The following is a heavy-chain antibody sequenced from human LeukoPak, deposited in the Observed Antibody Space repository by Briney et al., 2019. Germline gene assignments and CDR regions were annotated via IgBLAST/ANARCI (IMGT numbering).Heavy chain of an antibody. V-gene: IGHV1-46*01. CDR3: ARDGSDSSGYYYSGYYYYMDV. Sequence: ASVKVSCKASGYSFTNYDINWVRQAPGQGLEWMGIINPSGGSTSYAQKFQGRVTMTRDTSTSTVYMELSSLRSEDTAVYYCARDGSDSSGYYYSGYYYYMDVWGKGTTVTISS. CDR1: GYSFTNYD. J-gene: IGHJ6*03. CDR2: INPSGGST. D-gene: IGHD3-22*01.